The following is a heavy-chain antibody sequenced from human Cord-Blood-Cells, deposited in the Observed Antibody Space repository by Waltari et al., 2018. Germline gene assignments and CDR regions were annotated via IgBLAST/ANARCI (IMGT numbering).Heavy chain of an antibody. V-gene: IGHV4-39*01. CDR3: ARGGYDFWSGYYWYFDL. J-gene: IGHJ2*01. CDR2: IYYIGST. D-gene: IGHD3-3*01. CDR1: GGSISSSSYY. Sequence: QLQLQESGPGLVKPSETLSLTCTVSGGSISSSSYYWGWTRQPPGKGLEWIGSIYYIGSTYYNPSLKSRVTISVDTSKNQFSLKLSSVTAADTAVYYCARGGYDFWSGYYWYFDLWGRGTLVTVSS.